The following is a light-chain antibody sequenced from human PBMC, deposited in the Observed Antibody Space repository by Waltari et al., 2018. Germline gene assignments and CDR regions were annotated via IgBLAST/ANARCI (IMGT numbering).Light chain of an antibody. CDR1: SSDVGGYNY. CDR2: DVT. CDR3: CSYAGSYTWV. J-gene: IGLJ3*02. V-gene: IGLV2-11*01. Sequence: QSALTQPRSVSGSPGQSVTISCTGSSSDVGGYNYVSWSQQLPGNAPKLMIYDVTQRPSGVPARFSGSKSGNTASLTISGLQAEDEADYYCCSYAGSYTWVFGGGTTLTVL.